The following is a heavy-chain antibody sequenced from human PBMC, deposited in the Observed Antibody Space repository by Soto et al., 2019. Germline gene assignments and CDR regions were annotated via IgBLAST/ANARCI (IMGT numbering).Heavy chain of an antibody. J-gene: IGHJ4*02. CDR3: ARRYCSSTSCYTFDY. CDR2: IIPIFGTA. V-gene: IGHV1-69*06. CDR1: GGTFSSYA. D-gene: IGHD2-2*02. Sequence: SVKVSCKASGGTFSSYAISWVRQAPGQGLEWMGGIIPIFGTANYAQKFQGRVTITADKSTSTAYMELSSLRSEDTAVYYCARRYCSSTSCYTFDYWGQGTLVTVSS.